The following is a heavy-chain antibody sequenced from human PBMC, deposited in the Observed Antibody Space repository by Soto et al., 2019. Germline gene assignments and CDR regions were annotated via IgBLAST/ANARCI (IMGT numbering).Heavy chain of an antibody. CDR2: IYYSGST. CDR1: GGSISSYY. Sequence: SETLSLTCTVSGGSISSYYWSWIRQPPGKGLEWIGYIYYSGSTNYNPSLKSRVTISVDTSKNQFSLKLSSVTAADTAVYYCARTAARLDGHYYYMAVWGKGTSVTVSS. J-gene: IGHJ6*03. V-gene: IGHV4-59*01. CDR3: ARTAARLDGHYYYMAV. D-gene: IGHD6-6*01.